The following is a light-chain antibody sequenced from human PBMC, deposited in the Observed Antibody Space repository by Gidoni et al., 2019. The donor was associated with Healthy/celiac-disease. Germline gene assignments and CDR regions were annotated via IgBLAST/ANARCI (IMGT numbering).Light chain of an antibody. J-gene: IGKJ3*01. CDR3: QQSYSTPLT. CDR1: PSISSY. V-gene: IGKV1-39*01. Sequence: DIQMTQSPSSLSASVGDRVTITCRASPSISSYLNWYQQKPGKAPKLLLYAASSLQSGVPSRFSGSGSGTAFTLTISSLQPEDFATYYCQQSYSTPLTFGPGTKVDIK. CDR2: AAS.